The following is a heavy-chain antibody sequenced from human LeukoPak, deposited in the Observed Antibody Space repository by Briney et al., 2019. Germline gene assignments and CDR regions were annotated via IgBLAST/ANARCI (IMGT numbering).Heavy chain of an antibody. CDR1: GFTFSSYA. D-gene: IGHD3-16*02. CDR3: AGSMITFGGVIVPFDY. V-gene: IGHV3-30-3*01. J-gene: IGHJ4*02. Sequence: GGSLRLSCAASGFTFSSYAMHWVRQAPGKGLEWVAVISYDGSNKYYADSVKGRFTISRDNSKNTLYLQMNSLRAEDTAVYYCAGSMITFGGVIVPFDYWGQGTLVTVSS. CDR2: ISYDGSNK.